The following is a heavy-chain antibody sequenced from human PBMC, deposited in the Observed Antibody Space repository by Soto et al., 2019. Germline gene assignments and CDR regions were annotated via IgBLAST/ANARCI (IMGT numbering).Heavy chain of an antibody. J-gene: IGHJ6*02. CDR3: ARDIEGVIIGNYYGMDV. D-gene: IGHD3-10*01. V-gene: IGHV1-69*12. Sequence: QVQLVQSGAEVKKPGSSVKVSCKASGGTFSSYAISWVRQAPGQGLEWKGGIIPIFGTANYAQKFQGRVTITADEYTSTAYMELSSLRSEDTAVYYCARDIEGVIIGNYYGMDVWGQGTTVTVSS. CDR2: IIPIFGTA. CDR1: GGTFSSYA.